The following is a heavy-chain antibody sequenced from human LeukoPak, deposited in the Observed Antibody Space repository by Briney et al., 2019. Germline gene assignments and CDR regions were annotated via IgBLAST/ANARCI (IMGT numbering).Heavy chain of an antibody. CDR3: ARDCPYSRGSWGFDL. D-gene: IGHD6-25*01. CDR1: GYSFTKFG. Sequence: ASLKVSCKPSGYSFTKFGISWVRQAPGQGLEWMGWISAYNGNTNSEQKVQGRVTTTTDTPTGTAYMELRGLSSHDTAVSSRARDCPYSRGSWGFDLWGRGSLVTVSS. CDR2: ISAYNGNT. V-gene: IGHV1-18*01. J-gene: IGHJ2*01.